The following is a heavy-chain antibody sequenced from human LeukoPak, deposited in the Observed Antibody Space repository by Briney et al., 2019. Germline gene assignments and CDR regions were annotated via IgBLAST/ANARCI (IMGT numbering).Heavy chain of an antibody. J-gene: IGHJ6*03. CDR2: IYTSGST. CDR1: GGSISSYY. CDR3: GYCSSTSCLDHYYYTDV. D-gene: IGHD2-2*01. V-gene: IGHV4-4*07. Sequence: PSETLSLTCTVSGGSISSYYWSWIRQPAGKGLEWIGRIYTSGSTNYNPSLKSRVTMSVDTSKNQFSLKLSSVTAADTAVYYCGYCSSTSCLDHYYYTDVWGKGTTVTVSS.